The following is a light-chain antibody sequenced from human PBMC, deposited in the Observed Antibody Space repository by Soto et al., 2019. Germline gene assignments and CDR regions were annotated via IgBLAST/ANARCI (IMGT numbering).Light chain of an antibody. J-gene: IGKJ5*01. Sequence: DIQMTQSPSTLSASVGDRVTITCRVSQSISSWLAWYQQKPGKAPKLLIYKASSLESGVPSRFSGSGSGTEFTLTISSLQPDDFATYYCQQYTSYLTFGQGTRLEIK. V-gene: IGKV1-5*03. CDR1: QSISSW. CDR2: KAS. CDR3: QQYTSYLT.